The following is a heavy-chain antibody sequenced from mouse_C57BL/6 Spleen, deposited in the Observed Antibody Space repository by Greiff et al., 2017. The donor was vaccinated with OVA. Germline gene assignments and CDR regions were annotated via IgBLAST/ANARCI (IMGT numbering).Heavy chain of an antibody. J-gene: IGHJ4*01. D-gene: IGHD1-1*01. CDR2: IDPEDGGT. V-gene: IGHV14-2*01. CDR1: GFTITDYY. Sequence: EVKLIESGAELVKPGASVKLSCTASGFTITDYYMHWVKQRTEQGLEWIGRIDPEDGGTNYTPKFQGKATLTADTSSNTAYMQLRSLTSEDTAVYDCAQEYGPFDYWGQGTSVTVSS. CDR3: AQEYGPFDY.